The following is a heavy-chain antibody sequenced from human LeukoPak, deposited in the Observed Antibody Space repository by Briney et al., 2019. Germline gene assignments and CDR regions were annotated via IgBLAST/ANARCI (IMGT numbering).Heavy chain of an antibody. CDR2: ISGRGGST. CDR1: GLTFSSYS. CDR3: TRDDYGETFDY. Sequence: GGSLRLSCAASGLTFSSYSVNWVRQAPGKGLEWVSAISGRGGSTYYADSVKGRFTISRDNSQNTLYLQMNSLRAEDTAVYYCTRDDYGETFDYWGQGTLVTVSS. J-gene: IGHJ4*02. V-gene: IGHV3-23*01. D-gene: IGHD4-17*01.